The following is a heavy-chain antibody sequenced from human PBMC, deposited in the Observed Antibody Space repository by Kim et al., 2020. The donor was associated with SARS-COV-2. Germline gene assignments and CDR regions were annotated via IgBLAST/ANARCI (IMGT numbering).Heavy chain of an antibody. V-gene: IGHV3-66*02. J-gene: IGHJ4*02. CDR3: ARAQTSSQRSSWYLHY. D-gene: IGHD6-13*01. CDR1: GFTVSSNY. Sequence: GGSLRLSCAASGFTVSSNYMSWVRQAPGKGLEWVSVIYSGGSTYYADSVKGRFTISRDNSKNTLYLQMNSLRAEDTAVYYCARAQTSSQRSSWYLHYWGQGTLVTVSS. CDR2: IYSGGST.